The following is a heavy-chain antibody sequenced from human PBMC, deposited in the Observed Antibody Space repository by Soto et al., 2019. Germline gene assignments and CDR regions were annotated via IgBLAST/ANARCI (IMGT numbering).Heavy chain of an antibody. CDR1: GGTSTIYT. D-gene: IGHD1-26*01. CDR3: ATDKYGAGRVGVHS. V-gene: IGHV1-69*08. Sequence: QVQLVQSGAEVKKPGASLRVSCETSGGTSTIYTITWVRQAPGQGLQWMGRIVPTLRITNYAQEFQRRLTITADSSTSTAHIELTSLTSEDTAVYYCATDKYGAGRVGVHSWGQGTLVTVSS. CDR2: IVPTLRIT. J-gene: IGHJ5*02.